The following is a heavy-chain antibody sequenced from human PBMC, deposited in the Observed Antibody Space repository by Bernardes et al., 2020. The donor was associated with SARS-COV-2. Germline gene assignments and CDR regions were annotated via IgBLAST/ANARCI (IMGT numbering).Heavy chain of an antibody. CDR3: ARSGHTVFGVASNYGMDV. D-gene: IGHD3-3*01. V-gene: IGHV3-33*01. CDR1: GFTFSSFG. Sequence: GGSLRLSCAASGFTFSSFGMHWVRQSPGKGLQWVADIWYDGSNENYAESVKGRFTISRDNSRNTLYLQMNSLRGEDTAVYYCARSGHTVFGVASNYGMDVWGQGTTVTVSS. CDR2: IWYDGSNE. J-gene: IGHJ6*02.